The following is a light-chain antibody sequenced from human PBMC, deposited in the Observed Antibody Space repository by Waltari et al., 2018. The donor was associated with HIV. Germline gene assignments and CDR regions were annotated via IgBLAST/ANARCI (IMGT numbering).Light chain of an antibody. CDR2: GAS. CDR1: QSVGSN. J-gene: IGKJ5*01. CDR3: QQYNNWPPIT. Sequence: EIEMTQSPATLSVSPGDRATLSCRASQSVGSNLAWYQQKFGQAPRLLIYGASSRATGIPDRFSGSGSGTDFTLTISSLQSEDFALYYCQQYNNWPPITFGQGTRLEIK. V-gene: IGKV3-15*01.